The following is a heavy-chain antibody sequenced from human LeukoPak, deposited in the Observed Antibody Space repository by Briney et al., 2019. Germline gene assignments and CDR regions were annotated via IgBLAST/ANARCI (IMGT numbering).Heavy chain of an antibody. Sequence: PSETLSPTCTVSGASISSRSYYWGWVRQPPGKGLEWVGSIYYSGSTYYNPSLQSRVTMSVDTSNNQVSLKVTSVTAADTAVYYCARHEPSSFYYESRGNWFDPWGQGTLVTVSS. CDR1: GASISSRSYY. D-gene: IGHD3-22*01. J-gene: IGHJ5*02. CDR3: ARHEPSSFYYESRGNWFDP. V-gene: IGHV4-39*01. CDR2: IYYSGST.